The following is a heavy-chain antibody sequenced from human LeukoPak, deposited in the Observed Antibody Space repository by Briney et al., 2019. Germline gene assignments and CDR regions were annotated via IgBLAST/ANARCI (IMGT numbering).Heavy chain of an antibody. V-gene: IGHV3-11*01. CDR2: ISSSGSTI. CDR3: ARGEAVAGDYFDY. J-gene: IGHJ4*02. D-gene: IGHD6-19*01. CDR1: GFTFSDYY. Sequence: GGSLRFSCAASGFTFSDYYMSWLRQAPGKELKWVSYISSSGSTIYYADSVKGRFTISRDNAKNSLYLQMNSLRAEDTAVYYCARGEAVAGDYFDYWGQGTRVTVFS.